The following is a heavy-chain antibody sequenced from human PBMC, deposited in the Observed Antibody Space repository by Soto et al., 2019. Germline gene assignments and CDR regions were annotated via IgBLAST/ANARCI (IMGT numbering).Heavy chain of an antibody. D-gene: IGHD3-3*01. CDR1: GYTLTELS. CDR3: ATALGYYDFWSGNLKDYGMDV. J-gene: IGHJ6*02. Sequence: GASVKVSCKVSGYTLTELSMHWVRQAPGKGLEWMGGFDPEDGETIYAQKFQGRVTMTEDTSTDTAYMELSSLRSEDTAVYYCATALGYYDFWSGNLKDYGMDVWGQGTTVTVSS. V-gene: IGHV1-24*01. CDR2: FDPEDGET.